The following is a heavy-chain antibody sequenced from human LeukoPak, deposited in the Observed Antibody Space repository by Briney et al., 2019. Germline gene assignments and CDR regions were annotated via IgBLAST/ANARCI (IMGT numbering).Heavy chain of an antibody. CDR3: AKDPGLQDRF. V-gene: IGHV3-30*02. J-gene: IGHJ4*02. D-gene: IGHD4-11*01. CDR2: IRNDGSNK. CDR1: GFTFSSYG. Sequence: GGSLRLSCAASGFTFSSYGMHWVRQAPGKGLEWVSYIRNDGSNKYYADSVKGRFTISRDNSKNTLYLQMNSLRAEDTAVYYCAKDPGLQDRFWGQGTLVTVSS.